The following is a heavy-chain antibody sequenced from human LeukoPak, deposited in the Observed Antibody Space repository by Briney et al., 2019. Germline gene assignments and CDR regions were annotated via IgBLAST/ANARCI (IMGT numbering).Heavy chain of an antibody. Sequence: GGSLRLSCAASGFTFSSYAMSWVRQAPGKGLEWVSAISGSGGSTYYADSVKGRFTISRDNSKNTLYLQMNSLRAEDTAVYYCAKVVLGYCSGGSCFFDYWGQGTLVTVSS. V-gene: IGHV3-23*01. D-gene: IGHD2-15*01. CDR2: ISGSGGST. CDR3: AKVVLGYCSGGSCFFDY. CDR1: GFTFSSYA. J-gene: IGHJ4*02.